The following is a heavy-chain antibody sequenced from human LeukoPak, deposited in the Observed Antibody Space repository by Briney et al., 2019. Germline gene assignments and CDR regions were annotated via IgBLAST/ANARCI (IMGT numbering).Heavy chain of an antibody. J-gene: IGHJ4*02. CDR3: AKDQPGHGGNSGYYFDY. CDR2: IRYDGSNK. D-gene: IGHD4-23*01. V-gene: IGHV3-30*02. CDR1: GVTLSSYG. Sequence: GGSLRLSCAASGVTLSSYGMHWVRQAPGKGLEWVAFIRYDGSNKYYADSVKGRFTISRDNSKNTLYLQMNSLRAEDTAVYYCAKDQPGHGGNSGYYFDYWGQGTLVTVSS.